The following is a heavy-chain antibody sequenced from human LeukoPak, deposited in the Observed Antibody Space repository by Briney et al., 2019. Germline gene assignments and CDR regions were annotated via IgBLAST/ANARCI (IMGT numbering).Heavy chain of an antibody. V-gene: IGHV4-59*08. D-gene: IGHD3-22*01. CDR1: GGSISSYY. CDR3: ARGDYYDSSGYGSVMGDI. Sequence: SETLSLTCTVSGGSISSYYWSWIRQPPGKGLEWIGYIDYSGSTNYNPSLKSRVTISVDTSKNQFSLKLSSVTAADTAVYYCARGDYYDSSGYGSVMGDIWGQGTMVTVSS. CDR2: IDYSGST. J-gene: IGHJ3*02.